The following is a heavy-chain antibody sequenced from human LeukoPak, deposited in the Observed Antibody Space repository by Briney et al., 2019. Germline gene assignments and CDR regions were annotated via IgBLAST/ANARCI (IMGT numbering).Heavy chain of an antibody. CDR2: FYYTGST. Sequence: SETLSLTCTVSGGSISSGSYYWGWIRQPPGKGLEWIGSFYYTGSTYYNPSLKSRLTIFIDTSKNQFSLKLSSVTAADTAVYYCARVKTTMIVATRAFDIWGQGTMVTVSS. V-gene: IGHV4-39*02. J-gene: IGHJ3*02. CDR3: ARVKTTMIVATRAFDI. CDR1: GGSISSGSYY. D-gene: IGHD3-22*01.